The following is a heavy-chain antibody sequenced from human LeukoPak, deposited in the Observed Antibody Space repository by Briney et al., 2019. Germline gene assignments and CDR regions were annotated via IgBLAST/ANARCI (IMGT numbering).Heavy chain of an antibody. CDR3: AKVESPVVAGYYYYYYCGMDV. CDR1: GFTFDDYA. V-gene: IGHV3-43*02. J-gene: IGHJ6*02. D-gene: IGHD6-19*01. Sequence: PGGSLRLSCAASGFTFDDYAMHWVRQAPGKGLEWVSLISGDGGTTYYADSVKGRFTISRDNSKNSLYLQMNSLRTEDTALYYCAKVESPVVAGYYYYYYCGMDVWGQGTTVIVSS. CDR2: ISGDGGTT.